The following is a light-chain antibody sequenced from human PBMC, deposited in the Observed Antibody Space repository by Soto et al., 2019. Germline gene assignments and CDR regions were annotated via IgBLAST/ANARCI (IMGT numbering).Light chain of an antibody. V-gene: IGLV2-14*01. CDR3: GSYTTTNNQV. CDR2: EVN. CDR1: NSDVGDYNY. J-gene: IGLJ1*01. Sequence: QYALTQPASVSGSPGQSITISCTGTNSDVGDYNYVSWYQQYPGKAPKLIIYEVNNRPSGVSNRFSGSKSGNTASLTISGLQTEDEAEYYCGSYTTTNNQVFGTGTKLTVL.